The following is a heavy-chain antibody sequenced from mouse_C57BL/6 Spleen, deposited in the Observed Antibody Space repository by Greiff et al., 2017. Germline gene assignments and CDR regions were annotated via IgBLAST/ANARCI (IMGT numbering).Heavy chain of an antibody. CDR1: GFTFSDYG. V-gene: IGHV5-17*01. Sequence: EVKLVESGGGLVKPGGSLKLSCAASGFTFSDYGMHWVRQAPEKGLEWVAYISSGSSTIYYADTVKGRFTISRDNAKNTLFLQMTSLRSEDTAMYYCARWYYGSSSYWYFDVWGTGTTVTVSS. CDR3: ARWYYGSSSYWYFDV. J-gene: IGHJ1*03. D-gene: IGHD1-1*01. CDR2: ISSGSSTI.